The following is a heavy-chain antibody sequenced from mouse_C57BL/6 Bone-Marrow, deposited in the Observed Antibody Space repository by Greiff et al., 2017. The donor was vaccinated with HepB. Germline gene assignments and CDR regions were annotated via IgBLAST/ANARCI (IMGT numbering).Heavy chain of an antibody. CDR2: TFYSGLT. J-gene: IGHJ2*01. CDR1: GFSFHCDCF. CDR3: AREGRPFDY. Sequence: VQLKASGPSLVRPSQTLSLTCTVTGFSFHCDCFWFCIRQFPANKLEYIGYTFYSGLTYYNPSLESRTYITRDTSKNQFSLKLSSVTTEDTATYYCAREGRPFDYWGQGTTLTVSS. V-gene: IGHV3-3*01.